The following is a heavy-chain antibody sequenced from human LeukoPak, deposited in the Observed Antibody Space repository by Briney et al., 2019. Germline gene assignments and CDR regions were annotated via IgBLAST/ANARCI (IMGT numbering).Heavy chain of an antibody. V-gene: IGHV5-51*01. CDR1: GYRFTSNW. CDR3: AREGFGESIFDY. D-gene: IGHD3-10*01. CDR2: IYPDDSDT. Sequence: GESLKISCKGSGYRFTSNWIVWVRQMPGKGLEWMGIIYPDDSDTRYSPSFEGQVTISADKSINTAYLQWSSLKASDTAMYYCAREGFGESIFDYWGQGTLVTVSS. J-gene: IGHJ4*02.